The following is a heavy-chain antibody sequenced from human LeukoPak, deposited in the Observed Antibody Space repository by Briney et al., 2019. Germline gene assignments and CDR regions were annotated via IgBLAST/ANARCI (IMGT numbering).Heavy chain of an antibody. CDR3: ARRHSSGWRSSYWYFDL. J-gene: IGHJ2*01. Sequence: SETLSLTCAVYGGSFSGCYWSWIRQPPGKGLEWIGEINHSGSTNYNPSLKSRVTISVDTSKNQFSLKLSSVTAADTAVYYCARRHSSGWRSSYWYFDLWGRGTLVTVSS. CDR1: GGSFSGCY. V-gene: IGHV4-34*01. CDR2: INHSGST. D-gene: IGHD6-19*01.